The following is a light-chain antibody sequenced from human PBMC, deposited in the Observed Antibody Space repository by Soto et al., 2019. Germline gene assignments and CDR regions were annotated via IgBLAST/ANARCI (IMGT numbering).Light chain of an antibody. CDR2: DVS. Sequence: QSVLAQPASVSGSPGQSITISCTGTSSDIGGYNYVSWYQQHPDKAPKLIISDVSNRPSGVSNRFSGSKSGNTASLTISGLQAEDEADYYCSSYKSNRDVLFGGGTQLTVL. CDR1: SSDIGGYNY. J-gene: IGLJ2*01. CDR3: SSYKSNRDVL. V-gene: IGLV2-14*03.